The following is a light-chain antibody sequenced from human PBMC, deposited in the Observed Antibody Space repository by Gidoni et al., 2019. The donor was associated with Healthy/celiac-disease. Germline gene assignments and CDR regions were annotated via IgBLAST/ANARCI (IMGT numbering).Light chain of an antibody. CDR3: QAWDRSTPRV. CDR2: QDS. CDR1: KLWDKY. Sequence: SYALTPPPSVSVSPGQTASITFSGDKLWDKYACWYQQQPVQSPVLVIYQDSKRPAGIPERVSGSNSGNTATLTNSGTQAMDEGDYYCQAWDRSTPRVFGGGTKLTVL. V-gene: IGLV3-1*01. J-gene: IGLJ2*01.